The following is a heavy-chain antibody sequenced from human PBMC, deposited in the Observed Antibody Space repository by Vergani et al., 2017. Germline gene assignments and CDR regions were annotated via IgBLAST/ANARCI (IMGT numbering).Heavy chain of an antibody. V-gene: IGHV3-9*02. J-gene: IGHJ5*02. CDR2: ISWNSNSI. Sequence: EVQLEESGGGLVLPGRSLRLSCVASGFTSAGYAMHWVRQAPGKGLEWVSGISWNSNSIGYADSVKGRFTISREHAKNSLYLQMNSLRAEDTALYYCAKDLGTSSGGGWFDPWGQGTLVTVSS. CDR3: AKDLGTSSGGGWFDP. CDR1: GFTSAGYA. D-gene: IGHD6-6*01.